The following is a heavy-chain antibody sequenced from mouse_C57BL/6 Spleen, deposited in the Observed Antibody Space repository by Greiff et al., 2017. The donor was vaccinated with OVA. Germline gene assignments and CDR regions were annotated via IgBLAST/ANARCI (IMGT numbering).Heavy chain of an antibody. J-gene: IGHJ2*01. Sequence: EVKLVESGAELVKPGASVKLSCTASGFNIKDYYMHWVKQRTEQGLEWIGRIDPEDGETKYAPKFQGKATITADTSSNTAYLQLSSLTSEDTAVYYCARSVTGTCLFDYWGQGTTLTVSS. CDR2: IDPEDGET. V-gene: IGHV14-2*01. D-gene: IGHD4-1*01. CDR3: ARSVTGTCLFDY. CDR1: GFNIKDYY.